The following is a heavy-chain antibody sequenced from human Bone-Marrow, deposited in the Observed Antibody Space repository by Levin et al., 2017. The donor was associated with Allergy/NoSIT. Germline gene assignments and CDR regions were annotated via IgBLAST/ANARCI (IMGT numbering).Heavy chain of an antibody. CDR2: INGDGSTT. CDR1: GFTFRSYW. CDR3: ATTSTVVRPYHMDV. V-gene: IGHV3-74*03. D-gene: IGHD3-10*01. J-gene: IGHJ6*03. Sequence: GESLKISCEASGFTFRSYWMYWVRQVPGKGLVWVSRINGDGSTTASADSVKGRFTISRDNAQNTLFLQMNSLTVEDTAVYYCATTSTVVRPYHMDVWGKGTTVIVSS.